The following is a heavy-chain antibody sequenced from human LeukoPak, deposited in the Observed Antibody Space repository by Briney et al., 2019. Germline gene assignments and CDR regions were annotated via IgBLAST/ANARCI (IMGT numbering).Heavy chain of an antibody. Sequence: GGSLRLSCAASGFTFSSYAMSWVRQAPGKGLEWVSAISGSGGSTYYADSVKGRFTISRDNSKNTLYLQMNSLGAEDTAVYYCAPDVGSHAGYFDYWGQGTLVTVSS. CDR2: ISGSGGST. CDR1: GFTFSSYA. J-gene: IGHJ4*02. CDR3: APDVGSHAGYFDY. V-gene: IGHV3-23*01. D-gene: IGHD1-26*01.